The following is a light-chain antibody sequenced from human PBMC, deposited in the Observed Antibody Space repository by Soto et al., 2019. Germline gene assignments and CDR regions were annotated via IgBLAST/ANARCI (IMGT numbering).Light chain of an antibody. Sequence: QSALTQPASVSGSPGLSITISCTGTSSDVGGYNYVSWYQQHPGKAPKLMIYDVSNRPSGVSNRFSGSKSGNTASLNISGLQAEDEADYYCSSYTSSSTLFGGGTKLTVL. J-gene: IGLJ2*01. V-gene: IGLV2-14*01. CDR2: DVS. CDR1: SSDVGGYNY. CDR3: SSYTSSSTL.